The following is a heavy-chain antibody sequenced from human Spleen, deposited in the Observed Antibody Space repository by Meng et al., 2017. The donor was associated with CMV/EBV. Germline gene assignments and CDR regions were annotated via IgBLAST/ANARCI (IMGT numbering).Heavy chain of an antibody. J-gene: IGHJ4*02. CDR2: IFYSGST. CDR3: ARSLIATRAFDF. D-gene: IGHD6-6*01. Sequence: CAVYGVSFSAYYWDWVRQPPGKGLEWIGNIFYSGSTYYNPSLESRVTISLDTSKNQFSLKLTSVTAADTAVYYCARSLIATRAFDFWGQGTLVTVSS. V-gene: IGHV4-34*12. CDR1: GVSFSAYY.